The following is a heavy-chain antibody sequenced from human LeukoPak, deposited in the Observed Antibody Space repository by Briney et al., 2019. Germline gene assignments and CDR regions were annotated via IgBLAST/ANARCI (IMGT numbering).Heavy chain of an antibody. V-gene: IGHV4-59*01. CDR1: GGSISSYY. J-gene: IGHJ4*02. Sequence: SETLSLTCTVSGGSISSYYWSWIRQPPGKGLEWIGNIYYSGSTNYNPSLKSRVTISVDTSKNQFSLKLSSVTAADTAVYYCARENSSGRGRLRYFDYWGQGTLVTVSS. CDR2: IYYSGST. D-gene: IGHD3-22*01. CDR3: ARENSSGRGRLRYFDY.